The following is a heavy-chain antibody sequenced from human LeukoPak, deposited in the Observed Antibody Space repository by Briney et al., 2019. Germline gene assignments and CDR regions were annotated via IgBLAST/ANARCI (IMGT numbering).Heavy chain of an antibody. D-gene: IGHD5-24*01. J-gene: IGHJ2*01. CDR2: MNSDGGSS. CDR3: ARGGDGSNIYWYFDL. Sequence: GGSLRLSCAASGFTFSTHWMHWARQAPGKGLEWVSRMNSDGGSSSCADSVKGRFTISRDNAKNTLYLQMNSLRAEDTAVYYCARGGDGSNIYWYFDLWGRGTLVTVSS. CDR1: GFTFSTHW. V-gene: IGHV3-74*01.